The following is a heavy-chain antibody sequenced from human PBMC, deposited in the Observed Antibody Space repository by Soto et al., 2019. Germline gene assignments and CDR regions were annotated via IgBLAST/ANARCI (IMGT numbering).Heavy chain of an antibody. CDR2: IDGDGTGT. D-gene: IGHD7-27*01. J-gene: IGHJ4*02. Sequence: EVQLVESGGGLVQPGGSLRLSCAASGFTFSSYKIHWVRQAPGGGLVWVSRIDGDGTGTNYADSVKGRFPISRDNAKTTLYLQMNSLRVDDTAVYYCATLGGPQLGARDYWGQGTLVTVSS. V-gene: IGHV3-74*01. CDR1: GFTFSSYK. CDR3: ATLGGPQLGARDY.